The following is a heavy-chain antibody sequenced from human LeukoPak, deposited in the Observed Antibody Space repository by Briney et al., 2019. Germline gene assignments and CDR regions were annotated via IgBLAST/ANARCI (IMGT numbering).Heavy chain of an antibody. D-gene: IGHD2-8*01. CDR1: GFTFSSYN. V-gene: IGHV3-23*01. J-gene: IGHJ4*02. Sequence: QTGGSLRLSCAASGFTFSSYNMNWVRQAPGKGLEWVSTISGSGGNTYYADSVKGRFIVSRDNSKNTVYLQMNSLRGEDAAVYYCAKELMGFDYWGQGTLVTVSS. CDR2: ISGSGGNT. CDR3: AKELMGFDY.